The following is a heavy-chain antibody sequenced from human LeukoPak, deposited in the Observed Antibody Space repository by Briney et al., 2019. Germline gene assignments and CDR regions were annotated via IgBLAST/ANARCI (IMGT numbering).Heavy chain of an antibody. J-gene: IGHJ4*02. CDR2: IIPTLGIA. CDR1: GDSFSIHS. Sequence: ASVKVSCKASGDSFSIHSISWVRQAPGQGLEWMGRIIPTLGIANYAQKFQGRVTITADRSTSTAYMELSSLRSEDTAVYYCAREPSRDGYTLYYFDFWGQGTLVTVSS. D-gene: IGHD5-24*01. V-gene: IGHV1-69*04. CDR3: AREPSRDGYTLYYFDF.